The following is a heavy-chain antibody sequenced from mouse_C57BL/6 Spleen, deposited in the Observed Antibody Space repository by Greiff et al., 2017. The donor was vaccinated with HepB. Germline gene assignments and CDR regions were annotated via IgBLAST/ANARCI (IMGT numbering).Heavy chain of an antibody. CDR1: GYTFTSYW. CDR2: INPSNGGT. V-gene: IGHV1-53*01. J-gene: IGHJ4*01. Sequence: QVQLKQPGTELVKPGASVKLSCKASGYTFTSYWMHWVKQRPGQGLEWIGNINPSNGGTNYNEKFKSKATLTVDKSSSTAYMQLSSLTSEDSAVYYCARGGYYGGAMDYWGQGTSVTVSS. CDR3: ARGGYYGGAMDY. D-gene: IGHD1-1*02.